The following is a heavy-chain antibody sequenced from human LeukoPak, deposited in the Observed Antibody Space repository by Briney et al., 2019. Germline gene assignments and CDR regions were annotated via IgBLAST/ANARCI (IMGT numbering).Heavy chain of an antibody. CDR2: ISYGGSNK. CDR1: GFTFSSYA. J-gene: IGHJ4*02. CDR3: ARVAEGYGYLIDY. D-gene: IGHD5-18*01. Sequence: PGGSLRLSCAASGFTFSSYAMHWVRQAPGKGLEWVAVISYGGSNKHYADSVKGRFTISRDNSKNTLYLQMNSLRAEDTAVYYCARVAEGYGYLIDYWGQGTLVTVSS. V-gene: IGHV3-30-3*01.